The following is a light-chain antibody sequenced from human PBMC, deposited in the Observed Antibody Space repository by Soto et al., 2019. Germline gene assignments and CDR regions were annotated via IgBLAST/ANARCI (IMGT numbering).Light chain of an antibody. CDR2: EVS. CDR1: QSPIYSDGKTY. Sequence: DIVMTQTPLSLSVTPGQPASISCKSSQSPIYSDGKTYLYWYLQKAGQPPQLLIYEVSKRFSGVPDRFSGRGSATDFTLRISRVEAEDVGDYYCMQSKQLPITFGGGTKVEIK. CDR3: MQSKQLPIT. V-gene: IGKV2D-29*01. J-gene: IGKJ4*01.